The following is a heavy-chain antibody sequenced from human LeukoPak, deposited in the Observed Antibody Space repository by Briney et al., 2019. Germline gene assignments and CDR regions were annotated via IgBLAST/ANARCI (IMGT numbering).Heavy chain of an antibody. J-gene: IGHJ6*03. CDR1: GFTFSSYS. CDR2: ISSSSSSI. D-gene: IGHD4-17*01. Sequence: GGSLRLSCAASGFTFSSYSMNWVRQAPGKELEWVSSISSSSSSIYYADSVKGRFTISRDNAKNSLYLQMNSLRAEDTAVYYCARDPAPDYGDYERDYTDVWGKGTTVTVSS. CDR3: ARDPAPDYGDYERDYTDV. V-gene: IGHV3-21*01.